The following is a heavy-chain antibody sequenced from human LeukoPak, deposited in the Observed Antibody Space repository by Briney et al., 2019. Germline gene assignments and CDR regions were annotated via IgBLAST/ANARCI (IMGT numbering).Heavy chain of an antibody. CDR2: IYSRGDT. V-gene: IGHV3-53*01. CDR3: AKDRSQYCSGGSCYPITFDY. Sequence: PGGSLRLSCAASEFIVSINYMTWVRQAPGKGLEWVSLIYSRGDTKYADSVKGRFTISRDNSKNTLYLQMNSLRAEDTAVYYCAKDRSQYCSGGSCYPITFDYWGQGTLVTVSS. CDR1: EFIVSINY. J-gene: IGHJ4*02. D-gene: IGHD2-15*01.